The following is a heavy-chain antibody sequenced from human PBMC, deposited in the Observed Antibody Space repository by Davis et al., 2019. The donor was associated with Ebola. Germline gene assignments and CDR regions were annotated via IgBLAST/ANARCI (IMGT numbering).Heavy chain of an antibody. CDR3: ARGQLMDYGDYLDY. CDR1: GFNFNTYS. V-gene: IGHV3-21*01. D-gene: IGHD4-17*01. CDR2: ISSSDTYI. J-gene: IGHJ4*02. Sequence: GKSLKISCAASGFNFNTYSMNWVRQAPGKGLEWVSSISSSDTYIHYADSVKGRFTISRDNAKSSLYLQLNSLTAEDTAVYYCARGQLMDYGDYLDYWGQGTLVTVSS.